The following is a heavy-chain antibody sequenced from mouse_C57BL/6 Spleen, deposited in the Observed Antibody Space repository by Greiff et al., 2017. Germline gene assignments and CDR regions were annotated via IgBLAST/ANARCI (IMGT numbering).Heavy chain of an antibody. V-gene: IGHV1-53*01. Sequence: QVQLQQPGTELVKPGASVKLSCKASGYTFTSYWMHWVKQRPGQGLEWIGNINPSNGGTNYNERFKSKATLTVDKSSSTAYMQLSSLTSEDSAGYYCARQLRSYYFDYWGEGTTLTVSS. D-gene: IGHD3-2*02. CDR3: ARQLRSYYFDY. CDR1: GYTFTSYW. CDR2: INPSNGGT. J-gene: IGHJ2*01.